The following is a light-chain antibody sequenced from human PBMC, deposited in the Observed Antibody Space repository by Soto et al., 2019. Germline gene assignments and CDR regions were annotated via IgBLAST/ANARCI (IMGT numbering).Light chain of an antibody. J-gene: IGKJ4*01. V-gene: IGKV3-11*01. CDR2: DAS. Sequence: EIVLTQSPATLSLSPGERATLSCRASQSVGSYLAWYQQKPGQAPRLLIYDASNRATGIPARFSGSGSGTDFTLSSSSLEPEDFAVYLCQQRSTWLTFGGGTKVEIK. CDR3: QQRSTWLT. CDR1: QSVGSY.